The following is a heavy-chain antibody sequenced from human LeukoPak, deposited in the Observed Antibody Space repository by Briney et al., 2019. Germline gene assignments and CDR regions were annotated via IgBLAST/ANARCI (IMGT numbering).Heavy chain of an antibody. V-gene: IGHV3-33*01. CDR2: IWYDGSNK. D-gene: IGHD5-24*01. CDR3: ARDRGRLSYFDY. J-gene: IGHJ4*02. Sequence: GGSLRLSCAASGFTFSGYGMHWVRQAPGKGLEWVAVIWYDGSNKYYADSVKGRFIISRDNSKNTLFLQINSLRAEDTAVYYCARDRGRLSYFDYWGQGILVTVSS. CDR1: GFTFSGYG.